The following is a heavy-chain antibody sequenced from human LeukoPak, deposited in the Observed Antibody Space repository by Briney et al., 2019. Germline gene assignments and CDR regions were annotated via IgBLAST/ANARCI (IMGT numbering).Heavy chain of an antibody. J-gene: IGHJ4*02. Sequence: SGGSLRLSCAASGFTFSSFPRSWVRQAPGKGLQWVSGITGRGGNTYYADSVEGRFTISRDNSKNTLSLQMDSLRAEDTAIYYCARDRAAFDSWGQGTLVTVSS. V-gene: IGHV3-23*01. D-gene: IGHD6-25*01. CDR1: GFTFSSFP. CDR3: ARDRAAFDS. CDR2: ITGRGGNT.